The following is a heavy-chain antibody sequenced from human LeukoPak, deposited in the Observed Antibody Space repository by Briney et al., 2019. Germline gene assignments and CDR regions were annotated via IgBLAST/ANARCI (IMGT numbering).Heavy chain of an antibody. D-gene: IGHD4-17*01. J-gene: IGHJ6*03. Sequence: SETLSLTCTVSGGSISTSSYYWGWVRQPPGKGLEWIGNIFYSGSTYYSPSLKSRVTISLDTSRNQFSLKLNSVTAADTAVYYCARDRWYGDPRGYYYYYMDVWGKGTTVTVSS. CDR1: GGSISTSSYY. CDR2: IFYSGST. V-gene: IGHV4-39*07. CDR3: ARDRWYGDPRGYYYYYMDV.